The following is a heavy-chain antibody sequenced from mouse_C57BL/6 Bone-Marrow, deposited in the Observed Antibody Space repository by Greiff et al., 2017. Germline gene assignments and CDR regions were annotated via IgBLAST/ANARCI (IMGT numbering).Heavy chain of an antibody. CDR1: GYTFTDYY. D-gene: IGHD2-3*01. J-gene: IGHJ4*01. CDR2: INPNNGGT. Sequence: EVQLQQSGPELVKPGASVKISCKASGYTFTDYYMNWVKQSHGKSLEWIGDINPNNGGTSYNQKFKGKATLTLDKSSSTAYMELRSLTSEDSAVYCCARERDGYSYAMDYWGQGTSVTVSS. CDR3: ARERDGYSYAMDY. V-gene: IGHV1-26*01.